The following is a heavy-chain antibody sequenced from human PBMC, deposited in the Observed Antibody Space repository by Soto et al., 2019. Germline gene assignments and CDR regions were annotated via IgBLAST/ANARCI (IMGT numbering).Heavy chain of an antibody. D-gene: IGHD6-13*01. V-gene: IGHV3-9*01. CDR1: GFAFGDYV. J-gene: IGHJ4*02. CDR3: VKDSTDAWYGYFDF. CDR2: ITWNTGRM. Sequence: LRLSCAASGFAFGDYVVHWVRQAPGKGLEWVSGITWNTGRMGYADSVKGRFSISRDNAKSALYLQMNSLRPEDTAFYYCVKDSTDAWYGYFDFWGQGALVTVSS.